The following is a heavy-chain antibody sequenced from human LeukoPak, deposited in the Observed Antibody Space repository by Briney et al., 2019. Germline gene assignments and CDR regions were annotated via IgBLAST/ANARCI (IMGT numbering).Heavy chain of an antibody. CDR3: ARAERYYDSSGYYRY. CDR2: ISYDGSNK. J-gene: IGHJ4*02. V-gene: IGHV3-30-3*01. CDR1: GFTFSSYA. Sequence: PGGSLRLSCAASGFTFSSYAMHWVRQAPGKGLEWVAVISYDGSNKYYADSVKGRFTISRDNSKNTLYLQMNSLRAEDTAVYYCARAERYYDSSGYYRYWGQRTLVTVSS. D-gene: IGHD3-22*01.